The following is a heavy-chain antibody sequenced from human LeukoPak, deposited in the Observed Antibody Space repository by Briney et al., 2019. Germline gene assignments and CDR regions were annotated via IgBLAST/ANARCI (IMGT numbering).Heavy chain of an antibody. CDR3: ARGEYYYDSSGYSDFDY. CDR2: ISAYNGNT. CDR1: EYTFTGYY. Sequence: ASVRVSCKASEYTFTGYYMHWMRQAPGQGLEWMGWISAYNGNTNYAQKLQGRVTMTTDTSTSTAYMELRSLRSDDTAVYYCARGEYYYDSSGYSDFDYWGQGTLVTVSS. J-gene: IGHJ4*02. V-gene: IGHV1-18*04. D-gene: IGHD3-22*01.